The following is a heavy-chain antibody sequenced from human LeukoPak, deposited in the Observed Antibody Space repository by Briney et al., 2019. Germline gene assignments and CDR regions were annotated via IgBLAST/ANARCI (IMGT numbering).Heavy chain of an antibody. CDR1: GFTFSSFW. V-gene: IGHV3-7*01. J-gene: IGHJ3*02. CDR3: AKNQWLPFDIFEI. D-gene: IGHD5-18*01. CDR2: VKKDGSEK. Sequence: QPGGSLRLSCAASGFTFSSFWMTWVRKAPGKGLEWVANVKKDGSEKSYVDSVNGRFTTSRDNAKNSLYLQMNSLRAEDTAVYYCAKNQWLPFDIFEIWGQGTMVTVSS.